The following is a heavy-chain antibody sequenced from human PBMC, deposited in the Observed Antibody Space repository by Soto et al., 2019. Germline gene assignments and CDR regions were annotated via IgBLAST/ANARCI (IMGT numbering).Heavy chain of an antibody. CDR3: ARGGDVNYYHGMDV. J-gene: IGHJ6*02. Sequence: VSVKVSCKASGYTFTSYGISWVRQAPGQGLEWMGWISAYNGKTNYAQNVQGRVTMTTDTSTRTAYMDLRSLRSDDTAVYYCARGGDVNYYHGMDVWGQGTTVTV. D-gene: IGHD5-12*01. CDR2: ISAYNGKT. CDR1: GYTFTSYG. V-gene: IGHV1-18*01.